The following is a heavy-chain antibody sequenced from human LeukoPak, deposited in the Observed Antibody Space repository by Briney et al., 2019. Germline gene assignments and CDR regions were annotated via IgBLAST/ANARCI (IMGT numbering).Heavy chain of an antibody. J-gene: IGHJ6*03. CDR1: GSTFTDSY. CDR3: ARGAGWGGYSRYYMDV. Sequence: ASVKVSCTTSGSTFTDSYIHWVRQAPGQGLEWMGWINPNTGGTDYGQNFQGRLTMTRDTLISTAYMELTRLTSDDTAIYYCARGAGWGGYSRYYMDVWGKGTAVTVSS. CDR2: INPNTGGT. D-gene: IGHD2-15*01. V-gene: IGHV1-2*02.